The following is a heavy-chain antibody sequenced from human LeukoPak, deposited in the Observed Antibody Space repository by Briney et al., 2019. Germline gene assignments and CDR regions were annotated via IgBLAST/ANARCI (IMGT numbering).Heavy chain of an antibody. V-gene: IGHV3-48*04. J-gene: IGHJ4*02. CDR1: GFTFSSYS. CDR3: ARDRPRYCGGGSCYLHFDY. Sequence: PGGSLRLSCAASGFTFSSYSMNWVRQAPGKGLEWVSYISSSSSTIYYADSVKGRFTISRDNAKNSLYLQMNSLRAEDTAVYYCARDRPRYCGGGSCYLHFDYWGQGTLVTVSS. D-gene: IGHD2-15*01. CDR2: ISSSSSTI.